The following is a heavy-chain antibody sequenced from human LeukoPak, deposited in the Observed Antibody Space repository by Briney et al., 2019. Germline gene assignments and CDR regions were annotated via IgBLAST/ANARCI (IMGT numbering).Heavy chain of an antibody. CDR2: INPSGGST. Sequence: ASVKVSCKASGYTFTNYYMHWVRQAPGQGLEWMGIINPSGGSTTYAQKFQGRVTMTRDTSISAAYMELSRLRSDDTAVYYCARGGDSSSWFTSPDYWGQGILVTVSS. J-gene: IGHJ4*02. CDR3: ARGGDSSSWFTSPDY. V-gene: IGHV1-46*01. D-gene: IGHD6-13*01. CDR1: GYTFTNYY.